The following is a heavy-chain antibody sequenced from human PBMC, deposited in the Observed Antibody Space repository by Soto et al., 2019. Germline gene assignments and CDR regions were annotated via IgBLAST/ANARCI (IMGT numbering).Heavy chain of an antibody. Sequence: ASVKVPCKTSGFTFSSSAVHWVRQARGHRLEWIGWIDAYNGNTNYAQMLQDRISMTTDTSTSTAYMELRSLRSDDTAVYYCARGLGGIAAAGTLGYWGQGTLVTAPQ. V-gene: IGHV1-18*01. CDR1: GFTFSSSA. D-gene: IGHD6-13*01. CDR3: ARGLGGIAAAGTLGY. J-gene: IGHJ4*02. CDR2: IDAYNGNT.